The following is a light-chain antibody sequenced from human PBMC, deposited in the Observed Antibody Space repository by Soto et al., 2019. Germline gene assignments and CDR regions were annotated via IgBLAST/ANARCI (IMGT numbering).Light chain of an antibody. CDR2: KAS. Sequence: DFQMTQSPSTLSASVGDRVSISCRASASVGGWLAWYQHKPGMAPNLIIYKASTLKSGVLSRFSGSGSGTDFTFTFSNLQPDDFATYYCQQYNGYFRTVGQGTKVDIK. CDR3: QQYNGYFRT. J-gene: IGKJ1*01. V-gene: IGKV1-5*03. CDR1: ASVGGW.